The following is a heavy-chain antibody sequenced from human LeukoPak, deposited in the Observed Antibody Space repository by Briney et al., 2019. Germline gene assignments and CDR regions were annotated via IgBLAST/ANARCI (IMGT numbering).Heavy chain of an antibody. CDR1: GFTFSGSA. Sequence: GGSLKLSCAASGFTFSGSAMHWVRQASGKGLEWVGRIRSKANSYATAYAASVKGRFTISRDDSKNTAHLQMNSLRAEDTGVYYCARDKYCSDGDCDGGSKFDYWGQGTLVTVSS. CDR2: IRSKANSYAT. J-gene: IGHJ4*02. D-gene: IGHD2-21*02. V-gene: IGHV3-73*01. CDR3: ARDKYCSDGDCDGGSKFDY.